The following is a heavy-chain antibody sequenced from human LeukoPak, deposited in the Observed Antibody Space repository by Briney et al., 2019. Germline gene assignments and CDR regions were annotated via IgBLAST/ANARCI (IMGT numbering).Heavy chain of an antibody. V-gene: IGHV1-69*05. D-gene: IGHD2-8*01. J-gene: IGHJ4*02. CDR3: VSRYCTNGVCAEDY. CDR2: IIPIFGTA. Sequence: SVKVSCKASGGTFSSYAISWVRQAPGQGLEWMGRIIPIFGTANYAQKFQGRVTITTDESTSAAYMELSSLRSEDTAVYYCVSRYCTNGVCAEDYWGQGTLVTVSS. CDR1: GGTFSSYA.